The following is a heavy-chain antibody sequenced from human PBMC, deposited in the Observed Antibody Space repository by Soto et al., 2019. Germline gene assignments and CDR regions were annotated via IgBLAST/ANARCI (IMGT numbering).Heavy chain of an antibody. Sequence: PSETLSLTCSISGDSISRYYWSWIRQPPGKGLEWIGYIYYSGSTNYNPSHKSRVTITVDTSKNQNSLKLSSVTAADTAVYYCASVGSSSWIYYYYMDVWGKGTTVTVSS. CDR2: IYYSGST. CDR1: GDSISRYY. CDR3: ASVGSSSWIYYYYMDV. J-gene: IGHJ6*03. V-gene: IGHV4-59*08. D-gene: IGHD6-13*01.